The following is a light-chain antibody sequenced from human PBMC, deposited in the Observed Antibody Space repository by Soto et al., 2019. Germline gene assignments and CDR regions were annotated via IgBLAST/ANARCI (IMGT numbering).Light chain of an antibody. CDR3: QQSYSTLSIT. Sequence: DIQMTQSPSSLSASVGDRVTITCRASESIARHLNWYQQKPGKAPKLLIYAASSLQNGVPSRFRGGGSVTDFTLTISNLQPEDFATYFCQQSYSTLSITFGQGTRLEIK. J-gene: IGKJ5*01. CDR1: ESIARH. CDR2: AAS. V-gene: IGKV1-39*01.